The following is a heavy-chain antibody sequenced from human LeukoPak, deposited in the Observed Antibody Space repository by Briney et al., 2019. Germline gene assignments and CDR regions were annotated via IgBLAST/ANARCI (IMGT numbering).Heavy chain of an antibody. D-gene: IGHD6-19*01. V-gene: IGHV3-30*04. CDR1: GFTFSSYS. CDR3: AKSSSVAGYYYYYYMDV. CDR2: ISYDGSNK. Sequence: GRSLRLSCAASGFTFSSYSMHWVRQAPGKGLEWLAVISYDGSNKFYADSVKGRFTISRDNSKNTLYLQMNSLRAEDTAVYYCAKSSSVAGYYYYYYMDVWGKGTTVTVSS. J-gene: IGHJ6*03.